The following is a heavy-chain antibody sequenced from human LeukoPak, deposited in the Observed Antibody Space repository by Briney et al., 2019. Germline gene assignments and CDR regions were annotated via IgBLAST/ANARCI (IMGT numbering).Heavy chain of an antibody. Sequence: SETLSLTCTVSGGSISSYYWSWIRQPPGKGLEWIGYIYYSGSTNYNPSLKSRVTISVDTSKNQFSLKLSSVTAADTAVYYCAGTTLYEILPGYYYNAFEIWAKGQWSPSLQ. V-gene: IGHV4-59*01. CDR3: AGTTLYEILPGYYYNAFEI. J-gene: IGHJ3*02. CDR1: GGSISSYY. D-gene: IGHD3-9*01. CDR2: IYYSGST.